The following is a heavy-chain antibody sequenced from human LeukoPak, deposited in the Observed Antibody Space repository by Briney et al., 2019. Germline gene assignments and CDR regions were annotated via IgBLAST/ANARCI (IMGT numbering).Heavy chain of an antibody. V-gene: IGHV3-30*02. CDR3: AKARTTVTSPETNFDY. J-gene: IGHJ4*02. Sequence: GGSLRLSCAASGFTFSSYAMHWVRQAPGKGLEWVAFIRYDGNNKYYADSVKGQFTISRDNSKNTLYLQMNSLRAEDTAVYYCAKARTTVTSPETNFDYWGQGTLVTVSS. CDR2: IRYDGNNK. D-gene: IGHD4-17*01. CDR1: GFTFSSYA.